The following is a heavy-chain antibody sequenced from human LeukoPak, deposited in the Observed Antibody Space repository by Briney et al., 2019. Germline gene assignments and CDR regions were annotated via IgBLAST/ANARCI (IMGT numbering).Heavy chain of an antibody. J-gene: IGHJ4*02. V-gene: IGHV3-30*02. CDR1: GFTFSSIG. CDR2: INYNGRDK. CDR3: AKGSPTYYADS. D-gene: IGHD2/OR15-2a*01. Sequence: PGGSLRLSCAASGFTFSSIGMHWVRQAPGKGLEWVSFINYNGRDKYYADSVKGRFTISRDSSKNTLSLQMNSLRGEDTAVYFCAKGSPTYYADSWGQGTLLTVSP.